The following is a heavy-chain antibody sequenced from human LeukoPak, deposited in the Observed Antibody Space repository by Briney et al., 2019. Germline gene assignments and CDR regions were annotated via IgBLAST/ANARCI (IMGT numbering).Heavy chain of an antibody. D-gene: IGHD6-6*01. CDR3: ARLYSSSSGLRASDY. CDR2: ISSSGSTI. J-gene: IGHJ4*02. V-gene: IGHV3-48*03. Sequence: PGGSLRLSCAASGFTFSSIEMNWVRQAPGKGLEWVSYISSSGSTIYYADSVKGRFTISRDNAKDSLYLQMNSLRAEDTAVYYCARLYSSSSGLRASDYWGQGTLVTVSS. CDR1: GFTFSSIE.